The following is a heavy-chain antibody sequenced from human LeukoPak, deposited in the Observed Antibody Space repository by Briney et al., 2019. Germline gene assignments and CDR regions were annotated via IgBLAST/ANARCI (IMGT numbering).Heavy chain of an antibody. J-gene: IGHJ5*02. V-gene: IGHV1-46*01. D-gene: IGHD3-9*01. CDR1: GYTFTSYY. Sequence: ASVKVSCKASGYTFTSYYMHWVRQAPGQGLEWMGIINPSGGSTSYAQKFQGRVTMTRDTSISTAYMELSRLRSDDTAVYYCARAGDILTGYYTYNWFDPWGQGTLVTVSS. CDR2: INPSGGST. CDR3: ARAGDILTGYYTYNWFDP.